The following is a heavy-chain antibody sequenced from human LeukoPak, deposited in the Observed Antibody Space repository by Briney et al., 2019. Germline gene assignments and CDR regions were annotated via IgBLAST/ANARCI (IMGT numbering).Heavy chain of an antibody. Sequence: SVKVSCKASGGTFSSYAISWVRQAPRQGLEWMGGIIPIFGTANYAQKFQGRVTITADKSTSTAYMELSSLRSEDTAVYYCASSQGYCSGGSCYPDYWGQVTLVTVSS. CDR1: GGTFSSYA. J-gene: IGHJ4*02. D-gene: IGHD2-15*01. CDR3: ASSQGYCSGGSCYPDY. CDR2: IIPIFGTA. V-gene: IGHV1-69*06.